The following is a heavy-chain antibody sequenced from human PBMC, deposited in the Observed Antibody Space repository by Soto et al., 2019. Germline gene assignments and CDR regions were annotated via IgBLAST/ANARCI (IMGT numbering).Heavy chain of an antibody. D-gene: IGHD2-8*02. J-gene: IGHJ4*02. V-gene: IGHV4-4*07. Sequence: LSLTCTVSGASITGSSYWSWIRQPAGKGLEWIGRFSLSGTTSYNPSLRSRVTMSADVSKNQFSLRLTSVTAADTALYYCARGMTPPGAPAWYYFDSWGQGTLVTVSS. CDR1: GASITGSSY. CDR2: FSLSGTT. CDR3: ARGMTPPGAPAWYYFDS.